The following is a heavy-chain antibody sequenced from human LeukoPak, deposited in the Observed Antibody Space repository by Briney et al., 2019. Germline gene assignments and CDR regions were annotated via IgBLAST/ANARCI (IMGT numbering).Heavy chain of an antibody. V-gene: IGHV3-30*04. J-gene: IGHJ4*02. CDR1: GSTFSSYA. CDR2: ISYDGSNK. Sequence: PGRSLRLSCAASGSTFSSYAMHWVRQAPGKGLEWVAVISYDGSNKYYADSVKGRFTISRDNSKNTLYLQMNSLRAEDTAVYYCASWDTVVVPAGPGDYWGQGTLVTVSS. CDR3: ASWDTVVVPAGPGDY. D-gene: IGHD2-2*01.